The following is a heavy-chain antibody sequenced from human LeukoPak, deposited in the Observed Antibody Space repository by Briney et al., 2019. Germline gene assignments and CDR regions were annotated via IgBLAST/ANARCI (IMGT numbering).Heavy chain of an antibody. V-gene: IGHV3-23*01. CDR1: GFTFSSYA. J-gene: IGHJ6*02. Sequence: GGSLRLSCEASGFTFSSYAIRWVRQAPGTGLEWVSSIPGSGGATYYADSVRGRFSISRDSSKNTVYLQINSLRDEDTAVYYCARARPWDSSRSYYFGMDVWGHGTTVTVSS. CDR3: ARARPWDSSRSYYFGMDV. D-gene: IGHD3-22*01. CDR2: IPGSGGAT.